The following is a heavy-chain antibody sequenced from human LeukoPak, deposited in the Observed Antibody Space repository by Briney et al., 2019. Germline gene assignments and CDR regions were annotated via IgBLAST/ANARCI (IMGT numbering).Heavy chain of an antibody. J-gene: IGHJ4*02. CDR3: AREASAENSGWFFDY. CDR2: IYSGGST. V-gene: IGHV3-53*01. Sequence: GSLRLSCSASGFTVSSNYMSWVRQAPGEGLEWGSVIYSGGSTYYADSVKGRFTISRDNSKNTLYLQMNSLRAEDTAVYYCAREASAENSGWFFDYWGQGTLVAVSS. D-gene: IGHD2/OR15-2a*01. CDR1: GFTVSSNY.